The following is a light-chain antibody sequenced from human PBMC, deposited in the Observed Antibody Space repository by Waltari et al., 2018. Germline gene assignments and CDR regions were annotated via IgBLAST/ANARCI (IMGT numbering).Light chain of an antibody. V-gene: IGKV1-33*01. CDR2: DAS. Sequence: DIQMTQSPSSLSASVGDRVTITCQASQDISNYLKWYQQKPGKAPKLLIYDASNLETGVPSRFSGSGSGTDFTFTISSLQPEDIATYYCQQYDNLLFTFGPGTKVDIK. J-gene: IGKJ3*01. CDR1: QDISNY. CDR3: QQYDNLLFT.